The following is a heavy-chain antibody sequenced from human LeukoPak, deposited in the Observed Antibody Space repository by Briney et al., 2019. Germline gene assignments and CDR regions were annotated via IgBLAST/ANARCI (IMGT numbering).Heavy chain of an antibody. CDR2: INHSGST. CDR1: GGSFSGYY. J-gene: IGHJ5*02. V-gene: IGHV4-34*01. Sequence: SETLSLTFAVYGGSFSGYYWSWIRQPPGKGLEWIGEINHSGSTYYNPSLKSRVTISVDTSKNQFSLKVTSVTAADTAVYYCASSTIFGVAANWFDPWGQGNLVTVSS. D-gene: IGHD3-3*01. CDR3: ASSTIFGVAANWFDP.